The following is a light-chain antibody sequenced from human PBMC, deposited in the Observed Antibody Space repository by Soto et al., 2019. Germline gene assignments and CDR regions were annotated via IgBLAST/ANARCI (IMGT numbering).Light chain of an antibody. V-gene: IGLV2-14*01. CDR2: QVS. Sequence: QSALTQSASVSGSPGQSITISCTGTSSDLGGYNFVSWYQHHPGKAPKLMIYQVSNRPSGVSNRFSGSKSGNTASLTISGLQAEDEADYYCCSYTSSSPYVFGTGTKVTVL. CDR3: CSYTSSSPYV. CDR1: SSDLGGYNF. J-gene: IGLJ1*01.